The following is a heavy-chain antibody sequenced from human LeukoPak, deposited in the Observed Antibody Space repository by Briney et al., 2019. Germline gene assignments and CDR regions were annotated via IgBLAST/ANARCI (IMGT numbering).Heavy chain of an antibody. CDR1: GFTFSSYE. J-gene: IGHJ4*02. D-gene: IGHD2-2*01. V-gene: IGHV3-48*03. CDR2: ISSSGSTI. CDR3: ARDFEDIVTVPAVN. Sequence: GGSLRLSCAASGFTFSSYEMNWVRQAPGKGLEWVSYISSSGSTIYYADSVKGRFTISRDNAKNSLYLQMNSLRAEDTAVYYCARDFEDIVTVPAVNWGQGTLVTVSS.